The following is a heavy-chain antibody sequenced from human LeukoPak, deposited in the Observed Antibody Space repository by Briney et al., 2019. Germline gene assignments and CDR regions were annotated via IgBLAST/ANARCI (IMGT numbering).Heavy chain of an antibody. D-gene: IGHD3-3*01. J-gene: IGHJ1*01. Sequence: SETLSLTCTVSGGSISSYYWSWIRQPPGKELEWIGYIYYSGSTNYNPSLKSRVTISVDMSKNQFSLKLSSVTAADTAVYYCASVIDFGYFQHWGQGTLVTVSS. CDR1: GGSISSYY. CDR2: IYYSGST. CDR3: ASVIDFGYFQH. V-gene: IGHV4-59*01.